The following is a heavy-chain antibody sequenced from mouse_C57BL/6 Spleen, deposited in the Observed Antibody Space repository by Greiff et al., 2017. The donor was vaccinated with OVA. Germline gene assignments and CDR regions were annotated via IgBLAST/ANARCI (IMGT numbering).Heavy chain of an antibody. CDR3: ARERYYGSRHYDV. CDR1: GFTFSSYA. D-gene: IGHD1-1*01. V-gene: IGHV5-4*01. Sequence: EVQRVESGGGLVKPGGSLKLSCAASGFTFSSYAMSWVRQTPEKRLEWVATISDGGSYTYYPDNVKGRFTISRDNAKNNLYLQMSHLKSEDTAMYNCARERYYGSRHYDVWGTGTTVTVSS. J-gene: IGHJ1*03. CDR2: ISDGGSYT.